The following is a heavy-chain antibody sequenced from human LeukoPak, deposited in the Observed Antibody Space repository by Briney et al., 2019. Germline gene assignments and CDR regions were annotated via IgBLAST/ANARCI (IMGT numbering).Heavy chain of an antibody. V-gene: IGHV3-23*01. CDR1: GGSFSGYY. D-gene: IGHD2-15*01. Sequence: PSETLSLTCAVYGGSFSGYYWSWVRQAPGKGLEWVSAISGSGGSTYYADSVKGRFTISRDNSKNTLYLQMNSLRAEDTAVYYCAKGGVVHAFDIWGQGTMVTVSS. CDR2: ISGSGGST. CDR3: AKGGVVHAFDI. J-gene: IGHJ3*02.